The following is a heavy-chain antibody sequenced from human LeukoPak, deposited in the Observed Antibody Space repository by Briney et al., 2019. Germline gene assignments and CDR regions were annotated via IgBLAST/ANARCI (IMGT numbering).Heavy chain of an antibody. D-gene: IGHD6-13*01. CDR3: ARALYSSNWYPAFDY. J-gene: IGHJ4*02. V-gene: IGHV3-21*01. CDR1: GFTFSSYS. Sequence: PGGSLRLSCAASGFTFSSYSMNWVRQAPGKGLEWVSSISSSSSYIYYADSVKGRFTISRDNAKNSLYLQMNSLRAEDTAVYYCARALYSSNWYPAFDYWGQGNLVTVSS. CDR2: ISSSSSYI.